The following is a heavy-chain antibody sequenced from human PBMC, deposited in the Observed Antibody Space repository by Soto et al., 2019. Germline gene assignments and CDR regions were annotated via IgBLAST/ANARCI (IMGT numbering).Heavy chain of an antibody. CDR3: AHGRGYCSSTSCYTQGFDS. V-gene: IGHV2-5*01. D-gene: IGHD2-2*02. Sequence: QITLKESGPPLVRPTQTLTLTCTFSGFSLNTSEVGVARIRQPPGRALEWLSLIYWNDEKRYSPSLQSRLTVSRHSSKSQVVLTLTNVDPADTGTYYCAHGRGYCSSTSCYTQGFDSWGQGTLVTVSS. CDR2: IYWNDEK. CDR1: GFSLNTSEVG. J-gene: IGHJ5*01.